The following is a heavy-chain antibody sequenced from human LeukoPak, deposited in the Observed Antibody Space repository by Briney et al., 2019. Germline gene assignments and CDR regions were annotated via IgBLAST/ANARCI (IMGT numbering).Heavy chain of an antibody. CDR3: AKVVDIVVVVAATGTGLFDY. V-gene: IGHV3-23*01. CDR1: GFTFSSYT. CDR2: ISGSGGST. Sequence: GGSLRLSCAASGFTFSSYTMSWVRQAPGKGLEWVSAISGSGGSTYYADSVKGRFTISRDNSKNTLYLQMNSLTAEDTAVYYCAKVVDIVVVVAATGTGLFDYWGQGNLVTVSS. D-gene: IGHD2-15*01. J-gene: IGHJ4*02.